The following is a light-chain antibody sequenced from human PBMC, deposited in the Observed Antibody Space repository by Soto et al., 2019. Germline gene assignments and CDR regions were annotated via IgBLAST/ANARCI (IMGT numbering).Light chain of an antibody. CDR2: EVS. V-gene: IGLV2-8*01. J-gene: IGLJ1*01. Sequence: SALTQPPSASGCPGQSVAISCTGTSSDVGGYNYVSWYQQHPGKAPKLMIYEVSKRPSGVPDRFSGSKSGNTASLTVSGLQAEDEADYYCSSYAGSNVFGTGTKVTVL. CDR1: SSDVGGYNY. CDR3: SSYAGSNV.